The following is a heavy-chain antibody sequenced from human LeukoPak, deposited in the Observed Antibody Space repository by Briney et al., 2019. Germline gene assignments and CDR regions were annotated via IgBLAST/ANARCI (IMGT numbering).Heavy chain of an antibody. D-gene: IGHD1-26*01. V-gene: IGHV3-53*01. CDR3: AKTRPGGSYDH. Sequence: GGSLRLSCAASGFAVNNNFMSWVRQPPGKGLEWISVLFSNGATYYLDSVKDRFTISRDDSKNIVYLQLDTLRGEDTAIYYCAKTRPGGSYDHWGRGTLVTASS. J-gene: IGHJ5*02. CDR2: LFSNGAT. CDR1: GFAVNNNF.